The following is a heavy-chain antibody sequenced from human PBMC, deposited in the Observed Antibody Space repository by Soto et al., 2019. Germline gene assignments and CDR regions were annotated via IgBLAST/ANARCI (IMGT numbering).Heavy chain of an antibody. CDR1: GVTFSSYA. CDR2: VSIGGST. D-gene: IGHD2-15*01. J-gene: IGHJ4*02. CDR3: AKRRGAGGHFDY. Sequence: DVQLLESGGGLVQPEGSLRLSCAASGVTFSSYAMGWVRQGPGKGLEWVAVVSIGGSTHYAASVRGRFTISRDNSKDTLSLQMNSLTAEDTAVYFCAKRRGAGGHFDYWGQGALVTVSS. V-gene: IGHV3-23*01.